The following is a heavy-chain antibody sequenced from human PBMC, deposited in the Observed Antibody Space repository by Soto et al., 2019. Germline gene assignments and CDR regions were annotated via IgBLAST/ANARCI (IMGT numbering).Heavy chain of an antibody. D-gene: IGHD1-26*01. CDR1: GYIFTHYG. CDR2: ISAYNGNT. CDR3: ARDTEWEILTDQPQYDMDV. V-gene: IGHV1-18*04. Sequence: GASVKVSCKAFGYIFTHYGITWVRQAPGQGLEWMGWISAYNGNTHYAEKIQGRVTMTTDTSTNTAYVELRSLRSDDTAVYYCARDTEWEILTDQPQYDMDVWGQGTTVTVYS. J-gene: IGHJ6*02.